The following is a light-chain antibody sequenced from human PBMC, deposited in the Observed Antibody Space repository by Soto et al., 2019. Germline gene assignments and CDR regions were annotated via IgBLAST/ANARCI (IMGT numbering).Light chain of an antibody. CDR3: VLDMGSGIVI. V-gene: IGLV8-61*01. J-gene: IGLJ2*01. CDR1: SGSVSASHY. Sequence: QAVVTQEPSFSVSAGGTVTLTCGLTSGSVSASHYPAWFQQTPGQPPRSLIFSANTRSPGVPDRFSGSILGDKAALTITGAQAEDESNYYCVLDMGSGIVIFGGGTKLTVL. CDR2: SAN.